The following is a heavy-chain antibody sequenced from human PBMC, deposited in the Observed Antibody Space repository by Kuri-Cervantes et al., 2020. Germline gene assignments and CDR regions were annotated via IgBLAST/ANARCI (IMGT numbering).Heavy chain of an antibody. Sequence: SQTLSLTCAVYGGSFSGYYWSWIRQPPGKGLEWSGEINHNGSTNYNPSLKSRVTISVDTSKKQFSLRVSSVTAADTDVYYCATYNEGEIGRGSWGQGTLVTVSS. CDR1: GGSFSGYY. CDR2: INHNGST. V-gene: IGHV4-34*01. CDR3: ATYNEGEIGRGS. D-gene: IGHD5-24*01. J-gene: IGHJ5*02.